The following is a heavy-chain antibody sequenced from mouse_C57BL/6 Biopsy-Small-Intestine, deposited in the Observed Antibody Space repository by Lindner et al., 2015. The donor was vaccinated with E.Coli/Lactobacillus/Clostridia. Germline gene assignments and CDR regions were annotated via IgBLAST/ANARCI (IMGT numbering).Heavy chain of an antibody. CDR1: GYTFPAYW. CDR3: ARWEPYYAMDY. CDR2: ILPGSGST. D-gene: IGHD4-1*01. Sequence: VQLQESGAELMKPGASVKLSCKATGYTFPAYWIEWIRQRPGHGLEWIGEILPGSGSTNYNEKFKDKATFTADTSSNTTYMQLSSQTTEDSAIYYCARWEPYYAMDYWGQGTSVTVSS. V-gene: IGHV1-9*01. J-gene: IGHJ4*01.